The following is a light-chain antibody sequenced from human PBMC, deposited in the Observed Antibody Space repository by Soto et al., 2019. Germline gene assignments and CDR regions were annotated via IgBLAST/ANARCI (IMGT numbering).Light chain of an antibody. CDR2: EGS. Sequence: QSVLTQPASVSGSPGQSITISCTGTSSDVGSYNLVSWYQQHPGKAPKLMIYEGSKRPSGVSNHFPGSKSGNTASLTISGLQAEDEADYYCCSYAGSSTWVFGGGTKLTVL. CDR3: CSYAGSSTWV. J-gene: IGLJ3*02. V-gene: IGLV2-23*01. CDR1: SSDVGSYNL.